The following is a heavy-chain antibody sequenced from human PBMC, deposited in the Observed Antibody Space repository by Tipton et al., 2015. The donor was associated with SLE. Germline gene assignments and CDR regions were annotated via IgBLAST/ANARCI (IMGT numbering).Heavy chain of an antibody. J-gene: IGHJ4*02. CDR2: IYYSGST. D-gene: IGHD6-13*01. CDR1: GGSISSSSYY. V-gene: IGHV4-39*07. Sequence: TLSLTCTVSGGSISSSSYYWGWIRQPPGKGLEWIGSIYYSGSTYYNPSLKSRVTISVDTSKNQFSLKLSSVTAADTAVYYCARARMGSSCSDYWGQGTLVTVSS. CDR3: ARARMGSSCSDY.